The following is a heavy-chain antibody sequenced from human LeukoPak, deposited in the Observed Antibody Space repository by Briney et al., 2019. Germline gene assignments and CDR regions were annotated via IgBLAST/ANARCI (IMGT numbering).Heavy chain of an antibody. CDR2: IYHSGST. V-gene: IGHV4-38-2*02. CDR1: GYSISSGYY. J-gene: IGHJ6*03. D-gene: IGHD5-18*01. Sequence: KASETLSLTCTVSGYSISSGYYWGWIRQPPGKGLEWIGSIYHSGSTYYNPSLKSRVTISVDTSKNQFSLKLSSVTAADTAVYYCARGVTYYYYMDVWGKGTTVTVSS. CDR3: ARGVTYYYYMDV.